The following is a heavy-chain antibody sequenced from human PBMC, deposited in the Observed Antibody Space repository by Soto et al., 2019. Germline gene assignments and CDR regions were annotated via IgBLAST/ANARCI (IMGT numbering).Heavy chain of an antibody. V-gene: IGHV1-18*04. CDR1: GYTFTSYG. D-gene: IGHD2-2*01. J-gene: IGHJ6*02. Sequence: GASVKVSCKASGYTFTSYGISWVRQAPGQGLEWMGWISAYNGNTNYAQKLQGRVTMTTDTSTSTAYMELRSLRSDDTAVYYCGRDRFCSSTSCYHYYGMDVWGQGTTVTVSS. CDR3: GRDRFCSSTSCYHYYGMDV. CDR2: ISAYNGNT.